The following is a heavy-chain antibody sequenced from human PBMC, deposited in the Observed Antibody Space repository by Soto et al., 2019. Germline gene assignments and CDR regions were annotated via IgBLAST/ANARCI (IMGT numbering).Heavy chain of an antibody. V-gene: IGHV5-51*01. J-gene: IGHJ4*02. D-gene: IGHD3-3*01. CDR2: IYPGDSDT. CDR3: AIRKNYDFWSGYYYY. CDR1: GSSFTSYW. Sequence: GESLKISCKGSGSSFTSYWIGWVRQMPGKGLEWMGIIYPGDSDTTYSPSFQGQVTMSPDKSLSTAYLQWSSLKASDTAMYYCAIRKNYDFWSGYYYYWGQGTLVTVSS.